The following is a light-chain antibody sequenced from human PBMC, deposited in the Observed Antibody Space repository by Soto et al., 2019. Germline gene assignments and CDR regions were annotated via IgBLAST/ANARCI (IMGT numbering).Light chain of an antibody. J-gene: IGKJ1*01. CDR2: DAS. CDR3: QQYNSNPWT. V-gene: IGKV1-5*01. CDR1: QSISSW. Sequence: DIQMTQSPSTLSASVGDRVTITCRASQSISSWLAWYQQKPGKAPNLLIYDASSFGSGVPSRFSGSGSGTEFTLTISSLQPDDFATYYCQQYNSNPWTFGPGTKVDIK.